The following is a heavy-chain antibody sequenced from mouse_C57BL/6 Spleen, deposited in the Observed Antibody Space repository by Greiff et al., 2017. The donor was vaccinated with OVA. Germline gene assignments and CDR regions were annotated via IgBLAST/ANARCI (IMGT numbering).Heavy chain of an antibody. CDR2: IHPNSGST. Sequence: VQLQQPGAELVKPGASVKLSCKASGYTFTSYWMHWVKQRPGQGLEWIGMIHPNSGSTNYNEKFKSKATLTVDKSSSTAYMQLSSLTSEDSAVYYGARGKSGGNYFDYWGQGTTLTVSS. J-gene: IGHJ2*01. D-gene: IGHD3-2*02. V-gene: IGHV1-64*01. CDR3: ARGKSGGNYFDY. CDR1: GYTFTSYW.